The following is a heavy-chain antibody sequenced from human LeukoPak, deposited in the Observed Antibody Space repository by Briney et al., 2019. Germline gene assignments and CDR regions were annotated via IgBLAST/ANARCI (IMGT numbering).Heavy chain of an antibody. CDR2: IIAILGIA. V-gene: IGHV1-69*04. Sequence: GASVKVSCKASVGTFSSYAISWVRQAPGQGLEWMGRIIAILGIANYAQKFQGRVTITADKSTSTAYMELSSLRSEDTAVYYCARAPSGYSYGPPSKYYFDYWGQGTLVTVSS. CDR1: VGTFSSYA. D-gene: IGHD5-18*01. CDR3: ARAPSGYSYGPPSKYYFDY. J-gene: IGHJ4*02.